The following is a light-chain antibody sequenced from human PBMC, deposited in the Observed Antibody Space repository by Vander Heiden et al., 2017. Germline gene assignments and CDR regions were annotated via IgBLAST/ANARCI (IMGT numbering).Light chain of an antibody. Sequence: QSALTQPASVSGSPGQSITISCTGSRSDLGDYNYVSWYQQHPGKAPKLVILDGSQRPSGVSNRCAGSKSGNTASLTISGLQPEDEADYYCSSYTSSNTYVFGTGTTVTV. CDR3: SSYTSSNTYV. CDR2: DGS. V-gene: IGLV2-14*03. CDR1: RSDLGDYNY. J-gene: IGLJ1*01.